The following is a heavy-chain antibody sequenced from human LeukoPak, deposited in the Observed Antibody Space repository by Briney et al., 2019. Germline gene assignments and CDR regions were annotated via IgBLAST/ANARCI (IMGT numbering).Heavy chain of an antibody. J-gene: IGHJ4*02. CDR3: AKEYGSGSYYYAY. D-gene: IGHD3-10*01. Sequence: SGGSLRLSCAASGFTFNNYAMSWVRQAPGKGLEWVSAISGSGGSTYYADSVKGRLTISRDNSKNTMYLQMNSLRTEDTALYYCAKEYGSGSYYYAYWGQGTLVTVSS. V-gene: IGHV3-23*01. CDR2: ISGSGGST. CDR1: GFTFNNYA.